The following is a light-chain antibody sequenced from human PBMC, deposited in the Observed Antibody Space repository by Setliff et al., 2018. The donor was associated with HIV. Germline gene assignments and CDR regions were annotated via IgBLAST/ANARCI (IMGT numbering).Light chain of an antibody. Sequence: ALAQPASVSGSPGQSITISCTGSSSDVGTYNLVSWYQQHPGKAPKLIIFEVTKRPSGASNRFSGSKSLSTASLTISGLQAEDEADYYCCSYAGTGTLIFGGGTK. CDR1: SSDVGTYNL. CDR3: CSYAGTGTLI. J-gene: IGLJ2*01. CDR2: EVT. V-gene: IGLV2-23*02.